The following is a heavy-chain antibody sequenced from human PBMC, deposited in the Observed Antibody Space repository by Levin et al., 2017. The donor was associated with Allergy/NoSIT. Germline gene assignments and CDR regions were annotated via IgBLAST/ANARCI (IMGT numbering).Heavy chain of an antibody. Sequence: SETLSLTCAVYGGSFSGYYWSWIRQPPGKGLEWIGEINHSGSTNYNPSLKSRVTISVDTSKNQFSLKLSSVTAADTAVYYCARGEQWLVPFDYWGQGTLVTVSS. CDR1: GGSFSGYY. CDR2: INHSGST. J-gene: IGHJ4*02. V-gene: IGHV4-34*01. CDR3: ARGEQWLVPFDY. D-gene: IGHD6-19*01.